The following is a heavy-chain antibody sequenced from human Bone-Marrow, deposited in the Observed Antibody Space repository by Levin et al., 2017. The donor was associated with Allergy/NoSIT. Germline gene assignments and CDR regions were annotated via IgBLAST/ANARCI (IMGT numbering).Heavy chain of an antibody. CDR2: IIPIFGTT. V-gene: IGHV1-69*06. CDR1: GGTFSNYA. Sequence: KISCKPSGGTFSNYAISWVRQAPGQGLEWMGGIIPIFGTTNYAQKFQGRVTITADNSTSKAYMELSSLRSEDTALYYCARAERGWGSGSQFYMDVWGKGTTVIVSS. CDR3: ARAERGWGSGSQFYMDV. D-gene: IGHD3-10*01. J-gene: IGHJ6*03.